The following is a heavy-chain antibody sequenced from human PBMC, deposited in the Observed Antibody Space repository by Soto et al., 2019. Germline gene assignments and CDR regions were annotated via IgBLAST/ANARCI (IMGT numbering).Heavy chain of an antibody. CDR1: GFTFSYYW. Sequence: EVQLVESGGGLVQPGESLRLSCAASGFTFSYYWMHWVRQAPGRGLVWVSRIHSDGSSTTYADSVKGRFTISRDNARNTVYLQMNSLRVEDTAVYYCARGDRGAFDIWGQGTVFTVSS. CDR2: IHSDGSST. J-gene: IGHJ3*02. CDR3: ARGDRGAFDI. D-gene: IGHD1-26*01. V-gene: IGHV3-74*01.